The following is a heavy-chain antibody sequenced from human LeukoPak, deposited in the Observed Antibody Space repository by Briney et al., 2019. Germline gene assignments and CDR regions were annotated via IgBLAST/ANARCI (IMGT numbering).Heavy chain of an antibody. Sequence: SETLSLTCAVSGGSISSSNWWSWVRQPPGKGLEWIGEIYHSGSTNYNPSLKSRVTISVDKSKNQFSLKLSSVTAADTAVYYCASSSGYYYYYGMDVWGQGTTVTVSS. CDR2: IYHSGST. V-gene: IGHV4-4*02. D-gene: IGHD6-6*01. CDR3: ASSSGYYYYYGMDV. J-gene: IGHJ6*02. CDR1: GGSISSSNW.